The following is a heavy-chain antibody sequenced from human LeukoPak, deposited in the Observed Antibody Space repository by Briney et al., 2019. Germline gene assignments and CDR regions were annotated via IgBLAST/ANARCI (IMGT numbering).Heavy chain of an antibody. CDR2: ISWNSGSI. J-gene: IGHJ3*02. D-gene: IGHD1-20*01. CDR1: GFTFDDYA. CDR3: AKLGITGTHSAFDI. V-gene: IGHV3-9*01. Sequence: GGSLILSCAASGFTFDDYAMHWVRQAPGKGVEGVSGISWNSGSIGYADSVEGRFTISRDNAKNSLYLQMNSLRAEDTALYYCAKLGITGTHSAFDIWGQGTMVTVSS.